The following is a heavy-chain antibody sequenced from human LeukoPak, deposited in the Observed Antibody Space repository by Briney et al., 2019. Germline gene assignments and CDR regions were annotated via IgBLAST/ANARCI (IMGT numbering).Heavy chain of an antibody. CDR1: GGTFTSYA. D-gene: IGHD5-18*01. V-gene: IGHV1-69*05. CDR3: ASRSGRGYSYGPRDYYMDV. Sequence: SVKVSCKASGGTFTSYAISWVRQAPGQGLEWMGRIIPIFGTANYAQKFQGRVTITTDESTSTAYMELSSLRSEDTAVYYCASRSGRGYSYGPRDYYMDVWGKGTTVTVSS. J-gene: IGHJ6*03. CDR2: IIPIFGTA.